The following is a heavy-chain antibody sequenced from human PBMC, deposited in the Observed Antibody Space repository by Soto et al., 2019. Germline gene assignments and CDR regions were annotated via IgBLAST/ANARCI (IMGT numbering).Heavy chain of an antibody. V-gene: IGHV4-34*01. J-gene: IGHJ6*02. D-gene: IGHD4-4*01. CDR3: ARGKRMGYSNYYLQSRNYGMDV. Sequence: SETLSLTCAVYGGSFSGYYWSWIRQPPGKGLEWIGEINHSGSTNYNPSLKSRVTISVDTSKNQFSLKLSSVTAADTAVYYCARGKRMGYSNYYLQSRNYGMDVWGQGTTVTVSS. CDR1: GGSFSGYY. CDR2: INHSGST.